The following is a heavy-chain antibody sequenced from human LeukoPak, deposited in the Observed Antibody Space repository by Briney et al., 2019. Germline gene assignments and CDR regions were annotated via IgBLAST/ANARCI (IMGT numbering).Heavy chain of an antibody. D-gene: IGHD5-18*01. CDR1: GGSISSSSYY. CDR3: ARRHRGYSYGYGGY. V-gene: IGHV4-39*01. Sequence: SETLSLTCTVSGGSISSSSYYWGWIRQPPGKGLERIGSIYYSGSTYYNPSLKSRVTISVDTSKNQFSLKLSSVTAADTAVYYCARRHRGYSYGYGGYWGQGTLVTVSS. J-gene: IGHJ4*02. CDR2: IYYSGST.